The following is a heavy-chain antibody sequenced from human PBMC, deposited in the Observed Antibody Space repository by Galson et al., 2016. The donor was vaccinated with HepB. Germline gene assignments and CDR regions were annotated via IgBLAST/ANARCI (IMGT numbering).Heavy chain of an antibody. J-gene: IGHJ5*02. D-gene: IGHD1-26*01. CDR3: ARDRVAARGWFDP. V-gene: IGHV1-69*15. CDR2: IIPVFGTT. CDR1: GGTFSSDA. Sequence: SCKASGGTFSSDALDWVRQAPGQGLEWMGKIIPVFGTTKYAQKFKGRVTITADESTSTAYMELSSLRSEDTAVYYCARDRVAARGWFDPWGQGTLVTVSS.